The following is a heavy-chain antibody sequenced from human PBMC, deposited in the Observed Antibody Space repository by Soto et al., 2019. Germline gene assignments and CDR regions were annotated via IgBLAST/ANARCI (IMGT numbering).Heavy chain of an antibody. CDR2: IKSKTDGGTT. Sequence: PGGSLRLSCAASGFTFSNAWMSWVRQAPGKGLEWVGRIKSKTDGGTTDYAAPVKGRFTISRDDSKNTLYLQMNSLRTEDTAVYYCTTGRIQLWPPPTDYWGQGTLVTVSS. CDR3: TTGRIQLWPPPTDY. J-gene: IGHJ4*02. D-gene: IGHD5-18*01. CDR1: GFTFSNAW. V-gene: IGHV3-15*01.